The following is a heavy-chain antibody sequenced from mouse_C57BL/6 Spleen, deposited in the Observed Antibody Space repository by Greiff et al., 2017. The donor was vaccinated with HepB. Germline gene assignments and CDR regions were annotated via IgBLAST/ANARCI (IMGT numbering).Heavy chain of an antibody. CDR1: GYTFTSYW. J-gene: IGHJ2*01. CDR3: ARGYYGSSYDFDY. CDR2: INPSSGYT. Sequence: VQLQQSGAELAKPGASVKLSCKASGYTFTSYWMHWVKQRPGQGLEWIGYINPSSGYTKYNQKFKDKATLTADKSSSTAFMQLSSLTDADSAVYYYARGYYGSSYDFDYWGQGTTLTVSS. V-gene: IGHV1-7*01. D-gene: IGHD1-1*01.